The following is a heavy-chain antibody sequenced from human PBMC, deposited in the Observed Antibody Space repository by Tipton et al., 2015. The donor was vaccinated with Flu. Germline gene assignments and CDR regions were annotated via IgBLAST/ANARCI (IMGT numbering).Heavy chain of an antibody. J-gene: IGHJ4*02. D-gene: IGHD6-19*01. CDR1: GFTFSTYW. CDR3: AKDRQWLTPTQFDY. Sequence: PLRLSCAASGFTFSTYWMHWVRQAPGKGLVWVSRVNSDGSSTIYADSVKGRFTISRDNSKSTLYLQMNSLRAEDTAVYYCAKDRQWLTPTQFDYWGQGTLVTVSS. V-gene: IGHV3-74*01. CDR2: VNSDGSST.